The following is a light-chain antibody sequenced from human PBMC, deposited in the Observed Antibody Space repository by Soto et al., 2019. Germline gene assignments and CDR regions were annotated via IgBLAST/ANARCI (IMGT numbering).Light chain of an antibody. CDR2: GAS. Sequence: EIVLTQSPGTLSLSPGERATLSCRASQSASGSYLAWYQQKPGQAPRLLIYGASSRATGIPDRFSGSGFGTDFTLTISRLGPEDVAVYYCQQYGSSPRSWTVGQGTKVEI. CDR1: QSASGSY. CDR3: QQYGSSPRSWT. J-gene: IGKJ1*01. V-gene: IGKV3-20*01.